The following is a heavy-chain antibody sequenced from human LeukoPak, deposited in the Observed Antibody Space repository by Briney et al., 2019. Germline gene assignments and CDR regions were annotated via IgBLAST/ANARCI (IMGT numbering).Heavy chain of an antibody. Sequence: ASVKVTCKASGYTFTSYYMHWVRQAPGQGLEWIGIINPSGGSTSYAQKFRGRVTMTRDTSTSTVYMELSSLRSEDTAVYYCASLLANPVVVPAAILGPAVAWGQGTLVTVSS. D-gene: IGHD2-2*02. J-gene: IGHJ4*02. CDR2: INPSGGST. V-gene: IGHV1-46*01. CDR1: GYTFTSYY. CDR3: ASLLANPVVVPAAILGPAVA.